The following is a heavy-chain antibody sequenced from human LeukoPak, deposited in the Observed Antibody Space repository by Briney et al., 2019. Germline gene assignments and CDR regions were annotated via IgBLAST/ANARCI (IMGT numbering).Heavy chain of an antibody. CDR3: VVGHTQSKDYDFWSSYFDY. V-gene: IGHV3-21*01. D-gene: IGHD3-3*01. Sequence: GGSLRLSCAASGFTFSTYSMNWVRQAPGKGLEWVSCISSNSNYRIYANSVKGRFTISRDNAKNSLYLQMNSLRAEDTAVYYCVVGHTQSKDYDFWSSYFDYWGQGTLVTVSS. CDR2: ISSNSNYR. J-gene: IGHJ4*02. CDR1: GFTFSTYS.